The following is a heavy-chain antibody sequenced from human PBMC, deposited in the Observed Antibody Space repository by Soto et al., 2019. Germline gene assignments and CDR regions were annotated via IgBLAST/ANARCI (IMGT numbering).Heavy chain of an antibody. D-gene: IGHD2-2*01. V-gene: IGHV5-10-1*01. J-gene: IGHJ6*02. CDR3: ARHGGYCSSTSCSHPYYYYGMDV. CDR1: VYSFTSYW. CDR2: IDPSDSYT. Sequence: ESLKISCKGSVYSFTSYWISCVREMPGKGLEWMGRIDPSDSYTNYSPSFQGHVTISADKSISTAYLQWSSLKASDTAMYYCARHGGYCSSTSCSHPYYYYGMDVWGQGTTVTVSS.